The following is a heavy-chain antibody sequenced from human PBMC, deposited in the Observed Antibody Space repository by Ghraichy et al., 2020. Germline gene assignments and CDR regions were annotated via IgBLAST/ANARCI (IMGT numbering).Heavy chain of an antibody. J-gene: IGHJ3*02. CDR2: ISSSGSTI. Sequence: GGSLRLSCAASGFTFSSYEMNWVRQAPGKGLEWVSYISSSGSTIYYADSVKGRFTISRDNAKNSLYLQMNSLRAEDTAVYYCARPPSGSYFAFDIWGQGTMVTVSS. CDR3: ARPPSGSYFAFDI. CDR1: GFTFSSYE. V-gene: IGHV3-48*03. D-gene: IGHD1-26*01.